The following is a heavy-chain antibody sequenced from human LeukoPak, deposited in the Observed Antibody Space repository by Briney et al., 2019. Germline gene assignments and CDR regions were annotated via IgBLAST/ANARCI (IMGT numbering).Heavy chain of an antibody. V-gene: IGHV3-30*18. CDR1: GFTFSSYG. J-gene: IGHJ4*02. CDR2: ISYDGSNK. CDR3: AKDRTTVAYYFDY. Sequence: GGSLRLSCAASGFTFSSYGMHWVRQAPGKGLEWVAVISYDGSNKYYADSVKGRFTISRDNSKNTLYLQMNSLRAEDTAVYYCAKDRTTVAYYFDYWGQGTLVTVSS. D-gene: IGHD4-23*01.